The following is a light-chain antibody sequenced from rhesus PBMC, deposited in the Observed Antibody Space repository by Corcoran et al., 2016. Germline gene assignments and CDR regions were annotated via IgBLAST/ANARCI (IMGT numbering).Light chain of an antibody. V-gene: IGKV3S9*01. J-gene: IGKJ1*01. CDR3: QQHKSYPRT. CDR1: QSVSSN. Sequence: EIVMTQSPATLSLSPGERATLSCRASQSVSSNVAWYQQKPEQAPRLLIYGATSRATGIPDRFSGSGSGTDFTLTISSLEPEDFATYYCQQHKSYPRTFGQGTKVEIK. CDR2: GAT.